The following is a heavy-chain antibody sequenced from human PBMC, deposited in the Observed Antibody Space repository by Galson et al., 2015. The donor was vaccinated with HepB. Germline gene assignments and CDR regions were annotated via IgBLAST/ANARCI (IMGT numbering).Heavy chain of an antibody. CDR3: TTDWSSSGVDY. V-gene: IGHV3-15*01. CDR1: GFTFSITW. D-gene: IGHD3-22*01. J-gene: IGHJ4*02. CDR2: IKRKSDGRTT. Sequence: SLRLSCAASGFTFSITWMDWVRQTPGRGLEWVGLIKRKSDGRTTDYAAPVKGRFTISRDDSKNTLYLQMNSLKTEDTAVYYCTTDWSSSGVDYWGQGTLVSVSS.